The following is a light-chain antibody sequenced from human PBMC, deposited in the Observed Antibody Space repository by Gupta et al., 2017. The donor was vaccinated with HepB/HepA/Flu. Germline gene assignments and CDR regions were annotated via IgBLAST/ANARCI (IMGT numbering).Light chain of an antibody. V-gene: IGKV1-39*01. CDR2: AAS. CDR1: QSISSY. CDR3: QQSYSTWWT. Sequence: DIHMTQSPFSLSASVGDRVTITCRASQSISSYLNWYHQKPGKAPKLLIYAASSLQSGVPSRFSGSGSGTDFTLTISSLQPEDFAAYYCQQSYSTWWTFGQGTKVEIK. J-gene: IGKJ1*01.